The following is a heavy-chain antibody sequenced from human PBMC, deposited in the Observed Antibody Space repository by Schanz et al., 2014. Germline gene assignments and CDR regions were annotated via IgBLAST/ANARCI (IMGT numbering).Heavy chain of an antibody. CDR3: ARAHGNNWYGKGLDY. D-gene: IGHD1-1*01. J-gene: IGHJ4*02. CDR1: GFTFSKYW. Sequence: VQMVESGGGVVQPGRSLRLSCGGSGFTFSKYWMSWVRQAPGKGLEWVANIKQHGNEKYYADSVKGRFTISRDNSKNTLYLQMNSLRADDTAVYFCARAHGNNWYGKGLDYWGQGTQVTVSS. CDR2: IKQHGNEK. V-gene: IGHV3-7*02.